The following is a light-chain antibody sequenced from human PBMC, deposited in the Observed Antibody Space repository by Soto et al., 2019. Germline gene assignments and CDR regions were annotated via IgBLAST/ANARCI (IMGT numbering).Light chain of an antibody. CDR3: VLYMGSGMGV. CDR2: STN. V-gene: IGLV8-61*01. J-gene: IGLJ2*01. CDR1: SGSVSTSYY. Sequence: TVVTQEPSFSVSPGGTVTLTCGLSSGSVSTSYYPSWYQQTPGQAPRTLIYSTNTRSSGVPDRFSGSILGNKAALTITGAQADDESDYYCVLYMGSGMGVFGGGTKVTVL.